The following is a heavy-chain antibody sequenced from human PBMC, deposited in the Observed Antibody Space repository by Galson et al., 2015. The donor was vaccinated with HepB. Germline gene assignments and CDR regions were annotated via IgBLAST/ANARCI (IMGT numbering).Heavy chain of an antibody. V-gene: IGHV3-23*01. J-gene: IGHJ3*02. CDR3: AKGVSGSYYGAFDI. D-gene: IGHD1-26*01. CDR1: GFTFSSYA. CDR2: ISGSGGSI. Sequence: SLRLSCAASGFTFSSYAMNWVRQAPGKGLEWVSSISGSGGSIYYADSVKGRFTISRDNSKNTLYLQMNSLRAEDTAVYYCAKGVSGSYYGAFDIWGQGTMVTVSS.